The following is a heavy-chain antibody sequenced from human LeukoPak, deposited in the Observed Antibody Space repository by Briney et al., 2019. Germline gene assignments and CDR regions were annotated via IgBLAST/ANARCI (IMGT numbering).Heavy chain of an antibody. CDR2: INPNTGAT. CDR1: AHTFTGYY. J-gene: IGHJ3*02. D-gene: IGHD3-16*01. CDR3: ARLGSSDI. Sequence: ASVEVSCKASAHTFTGYYMHWVRQAPGQGLEWMGWINPNTGATNYAQKFQGRVTMTRDTPLSTAYMKLSSLRSDDTAVYYCARLGSSDIWGQGTMVTVSS. V-gene: IGHV1-2*02.